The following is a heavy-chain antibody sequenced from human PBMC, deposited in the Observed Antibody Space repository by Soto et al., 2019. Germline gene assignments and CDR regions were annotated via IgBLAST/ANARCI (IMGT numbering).Heavy chain of an antibody. CDR1: GFTFSSYG. D-gene: IGHD7-27*01. J-gene: IGHJ4*02. V-gene: IGHV3-33*01. Sequence: QVQLVESGGGVVQPGRSLRLSCAASGFTFSSYGMHWVRQAPGKGLEWVAVIWYDGSNKYYADYVKGRFTISRDNSKNTLYLQMNSLRAEVTAVYYCAREGLGDLKQGTYYFDYWGQGTLVTVSS. CDR2: IWYDGSNK. CDR3: AREGLGDLKQGTYYFDY.